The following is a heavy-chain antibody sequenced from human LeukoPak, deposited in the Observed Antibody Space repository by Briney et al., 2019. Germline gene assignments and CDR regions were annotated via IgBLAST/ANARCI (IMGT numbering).Heavy chain of an antibody. CDR2: IYYSGST. V-gene: IGHV4-59*01. CDR1: GGSLSSYY. D-gene: IGHD6-19*01. J-gene: IGHJ4*02. Sequence: PSETLSLTCAVYGGSLSSYYWSWIRQPPGKGLEWVGYIYYSGSTNYNPSLKSRVTISVDTSKNQFSLKLSSVTAADTAVYYCARVTYSSGWYYFDYWGQGTLVTVSS. CDR3: ARVTYSSGWYYFDY.